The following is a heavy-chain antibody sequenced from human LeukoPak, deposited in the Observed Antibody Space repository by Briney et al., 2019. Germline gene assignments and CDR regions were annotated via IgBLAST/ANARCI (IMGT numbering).Heavy chain of an antibody. CDR3: ARGPSTNYYYYYMDV. Sequence: ASVKVSCKASGGTFSSYAISWVRQAPGQGLEWMGWINPNSGGTNYAQKFQGRVTMTRDTSISTAYMELSRLRSDDTAVYYCARGPSTNYYYYYMDVWGKGTTVTVSS. CDR2: INPNSGGT. J-gene: IGHJ6*03. V-gene: IGHV1-2*02. CDR1: GGTFSSYA.